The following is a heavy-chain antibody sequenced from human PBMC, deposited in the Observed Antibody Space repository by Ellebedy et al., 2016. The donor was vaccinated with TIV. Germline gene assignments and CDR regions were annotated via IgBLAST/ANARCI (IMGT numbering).Heavy chain of an antibody. V-gene: IGHV3-7*01. CDR2: IKEDGSEK. CDR3: ARDSGYHYYGMDV. J-gene: IGHJ6*02. CDR1: GFTFSRYW. Sequence: GGSLRLSCAASGFTFSRYWMSWVRQAPGKGLEWVANIKEDGSEKYYVDSVKGRFTISRDNAKNSLYLQMDSLRAEDTAVYYCARDSGYHYYGMDVWGQGTTVTVSS.